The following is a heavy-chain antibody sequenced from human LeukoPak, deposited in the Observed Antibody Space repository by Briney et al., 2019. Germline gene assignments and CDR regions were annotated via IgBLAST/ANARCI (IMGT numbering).Heavy chain of an antibody. V-gene: IGHV4-31*03. CDR2: IYYSGST. CDR3: ARDLRGIRGVGSNWFDP. Sequence: PSETLSLTCTVSGGSISRGGYYWSWLRQHPGKGLEWIGYIYYSGSTHYNPSLKSRVTMSVDTSKNQFSLKLSSVTAADTAVYYCARDLRGIRGVGSNWFDPWGQGTLVTVSS. J-gene: IGHJ5*02. D-gene: IGHD3-10*01. CDR1: GGSISRGGYY.